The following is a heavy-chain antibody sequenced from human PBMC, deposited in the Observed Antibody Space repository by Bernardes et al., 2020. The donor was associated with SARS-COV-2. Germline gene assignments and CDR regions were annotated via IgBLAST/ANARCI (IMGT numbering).Heavy chain of an antibody. CDR3: ARRLIVEARAGLDY. J-gene: IGHJ4*02. CDR2: IGRDSRDI. CDR1: GFTFSSYG. Sequence: GGSLRLSCVASGFTFSSYGLYWVRQAPGKGLEWVSYIGRDSRDISYVDSVKGRFTISSDDAQNSLYLQMNSLTAEDTAIYYCARRLIVEARAGLDYWGRGTLVTVSS. V-gene: IGHV3-21*06. D-gene: IGHD2-15*01.